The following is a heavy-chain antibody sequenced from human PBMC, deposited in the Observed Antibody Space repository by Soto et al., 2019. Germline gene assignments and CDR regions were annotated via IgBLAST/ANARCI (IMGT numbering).Heavy chain of an antibody. J-gene: IGHJ4*01. CDR2: ISAHSGNT. CDR1: GYTFASYG. V-gene: IGHV1-18*01. D-gene: IGHD3-3*01. Sequence: ASVKVSCKASGYTFASYGTSWVRQAPGQGLEWMGWISAHSGNTNYAQKLQGRVTMTTDTSTRTAYMELRSLRSDDTAVYYCARDRMNYDFWSGHPPFEYCGQGTLVTVPS. CDR3: ARDRMNYDFWSGHPPFEY.